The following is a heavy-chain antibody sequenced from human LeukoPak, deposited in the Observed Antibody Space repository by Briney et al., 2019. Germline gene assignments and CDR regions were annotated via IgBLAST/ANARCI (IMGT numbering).Heavy chain of an antibody. CDR3: ARVYCSSTSCYAGTFDY. Sequence: GGSLRLSCAASGFNFDTYTMTWVRQAPGKGLEWVSSISSASSHIYYADSMKGRFTISRDNAKNSLYLQMDSLRAEDTAVYYCARVYCSSTSCYAGTFDYWGQGTLVTVSS. V-gene: IGHV3-21*01. CDR1: GFNFDTYT. D-gene: IGHD2-2*01. J-gene: IGHJ4*02. CDR2: ISSASSHI.